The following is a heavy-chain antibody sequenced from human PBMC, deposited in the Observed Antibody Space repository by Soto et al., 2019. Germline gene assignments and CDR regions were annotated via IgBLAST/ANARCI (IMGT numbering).Heavy chain of an antibody. CDR2: SSARGRRR. Sequence: EVQLLESGGGLVQPGGSLRLSCVASGIEFSNYAMSWVRQAPGKGLGWVSISSARGRRRYHADSVKGRFTISKDNSNNTLYLHMTNLRAEDTAVYYCAKDGNWLDVYFDVWGQGTPVTVSS. CDR1: GIEFSNYA. V-gene: IGHV3-23*01. J-gene: IGHJ4*02. D-gene: IGHD6-19*01. CDR3: AKDGNWLDVYFDV.